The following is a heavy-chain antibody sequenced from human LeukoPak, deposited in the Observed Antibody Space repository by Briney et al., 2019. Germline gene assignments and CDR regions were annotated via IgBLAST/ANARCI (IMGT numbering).Heavy chain of an antibody. CDR2: INPNSGGT. V-gene: IGHV1-2*04. CDR3: AFGSGIEYYFDY. J-gene: IGHJ4*02. Sequence: ASVKVSCKASGYTFTGYYMHWVRQAPGQGLEWMGWINPNSGGTNYAQKFQGWVTMTRDMSISTAYMELSRLRSDDTAVYYCAFGSGIEYYFDYWGQETLVTVSS. CDR1: GYTFTGYY. D-gene: IGHD3-10*01.